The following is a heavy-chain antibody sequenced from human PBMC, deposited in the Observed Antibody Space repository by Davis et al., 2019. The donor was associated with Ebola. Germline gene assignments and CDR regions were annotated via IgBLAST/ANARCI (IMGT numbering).Heavy chain of an antibody. D-gene: IGHD3-10*01. CDR3: VRDYGRGWSSFSYYMDV. J-gene: IGHJ6*03. CDR2: ISDRGITQ. V-gene: IGHV3-48*03. CDR1: GFIFGSYE. Sequence: GESLTLSCAASGFIFGSYEMIWVRQAPGKGLEWVSYISDRGITQYYSDSVKGRFTISSDNAENSLYLQMTGLRAEDTAVYYCVRDYGRGWSSFSYYMDVWGKGTTVTVSS.